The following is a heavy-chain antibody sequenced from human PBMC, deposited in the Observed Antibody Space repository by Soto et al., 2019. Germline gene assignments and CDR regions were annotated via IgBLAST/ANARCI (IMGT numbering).Heavy chain of an antibody. J-gene: IGHJ4*02. D-gene: IGHD3-10*01. CDR3: ARDPSHGSGSYLDY. Sequence: HPGWSLRLSCTSSVFSFNNYGMHWVRRAPGKGLEWVAVIWYDGSNKYYAGSVKGRFTISRDNSKDTLYLQMSSLRAEDTAVYFCARDPSHGSGSYLDYWGQGTLVTVSS. V-gene: IGHV3-33*01. CDR1: VFSFNNYG. CDR2: IWYDGSNK.